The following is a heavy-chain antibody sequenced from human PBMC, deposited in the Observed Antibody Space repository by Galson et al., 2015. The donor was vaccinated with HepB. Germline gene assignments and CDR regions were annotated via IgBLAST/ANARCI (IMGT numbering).Heavy chain of an antibody. D-gene: IGHD2-2*01. V-gene: IGHV3-66*01. CDR3: ARGDDDYCSSTNSCHDVFDI. CDR1: GFNVSCDY. J-gene: IGHJ3*02. Sequence: LRLSCAVSGFNVSCDYMSWVRQAPGKGLGWVSIIDNVGSTFDEDSVNGRFTVSRDNSKNTLYLQMNRQRAEDTAVYYCARGDDDYCSSTNSCHDVFDIWGQGTMVTVSS. CDR2: IDNVGST.